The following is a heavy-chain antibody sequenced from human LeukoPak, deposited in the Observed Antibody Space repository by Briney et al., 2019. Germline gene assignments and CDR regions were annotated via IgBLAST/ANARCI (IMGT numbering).Heavy chain of an antibody. V-gene: IGHV3-21*01. Sequence: GGSLRLSCAASGFTFSSYSMNWVRQAPGKGLEWVSSISSSSSYIYYADSVKGRLTISTDNAKNSLYLQMNSLRAEDTAVYYCARGRNIVATILTGWGQGTLVTVSS. CDR1: GFTFSSYS. D-gene: IGHD5-12*01. J-gene: IGHJ4*02. CDR2: ISSSSSYI. CDR3: ARGRNIVATILTG.